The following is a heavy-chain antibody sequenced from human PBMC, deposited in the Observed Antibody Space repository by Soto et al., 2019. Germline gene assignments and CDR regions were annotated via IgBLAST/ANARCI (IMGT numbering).Heavy chain of an antibody. CDR2: IYSSGSA. CDR3: VREEQLGPFYYYAMDV. D-gene: IGHD6-6*01. V-gene: IGHV4-4*07. Sequence: SEALSLTCTVSGASISSFYCSWIRQPAGKGLEWIGRIYSSGSANFNPSLNSRVSMSVDTSKNQFSLRLNSVTAADTAMYYYVREEQLGPFYYYAMDVWGQGTKVTVSS. CDR1: GASISSFY. J-gene: IGHJ6*02.